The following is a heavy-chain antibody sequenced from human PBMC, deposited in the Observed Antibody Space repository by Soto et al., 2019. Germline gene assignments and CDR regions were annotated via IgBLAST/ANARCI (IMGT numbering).Heavy chain of an antibody. V-gene: IGHV5-10-1*01. J-gene: IGHJ4*02. CDR2: IDPSDSYT. CDR1: GYSFTSYW. D-gene: IGHD6-19*01. CDR3: ARHKFVSGGWRGDFDS. Sequence: EVQLVQSGAEVKKPGESLRISCKGSGYSFTSYWISWVRQMPGKGLEWMGRIDPSDSYTNYSPSFQGHVTISADKSISTAYLQWSSLTASDTAMYYCARHKFVSGGWRGDFDSWGQGTLVTVSS.